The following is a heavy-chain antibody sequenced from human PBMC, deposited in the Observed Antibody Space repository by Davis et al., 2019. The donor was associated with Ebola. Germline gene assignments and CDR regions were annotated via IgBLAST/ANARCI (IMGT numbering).Heavy chain of an antibody. CDR2: ISSSSSYI. Sequence: PGGSLRLSCAASGFTFSSYSMNWVRQAPGKGLEWVSSISSSSSYIYYADSVKGRFTISRDNAKNSLYLQMNSLRVEDTAVYYCARDGGYSGYDFEDYWGQGTLVTVSS. J-gene: IGHJ4*02. D-gene: IGHD5-12*01. V-gene: IGHV3-21*01. CDR1: GFTFSSYS. CDR3: ARDGGYSGYDFEDY.